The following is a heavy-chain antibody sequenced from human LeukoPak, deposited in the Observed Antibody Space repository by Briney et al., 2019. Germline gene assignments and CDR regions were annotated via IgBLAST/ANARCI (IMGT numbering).Heavy chain of an antibody. CDR3: ARGIEVGAGYMDV. J-gene: IGHJ6*03. CDR1: EFSVGSNY. Sequence: PGGSLRLSCAASEFSVGSNYMTWVRQAPGKGLEWVSLIYSGGSTYYADSVKGRFTISTDNSKKTLYLQMNSLRAEDTAVYYCARGIEVGAGYMDVWGKGTTVTISS. V-gene: IGHV3-66*01. CDR2: IYSGGST. D-gene: IGHD3-22*01.